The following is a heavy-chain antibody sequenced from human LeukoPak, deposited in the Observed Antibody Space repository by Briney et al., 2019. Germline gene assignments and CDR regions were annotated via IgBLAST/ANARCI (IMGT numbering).Heavy chain of an antibody. V-gene: IGHV4-34*01. D-gene: IGHD2-21*02. CDR1: GGSFSGYY. CDR2: INHSGST. CDR3: ARMHIVVVTAIPGSFDY. J-gene: IGHJ4*02. Sequence: SETLSLTCAVYGGSFSGYYWSWIRQLPGKGLEWIGEINHSGSTNYNPSLKSRVTISVDTSKNQFSLKLSSVTAADTAVYYCARMHIVVVTAIPGSFDYWGQGTLVTVSS.